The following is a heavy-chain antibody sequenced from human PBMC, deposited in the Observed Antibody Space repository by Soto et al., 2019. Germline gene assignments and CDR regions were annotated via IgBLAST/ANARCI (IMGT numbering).Heavy chain of an antibody. J-gene: IGHJ4*02. CDR2: ISANDVGT. Sequence: GGALRLSCEASGFTLRNYAMTWVRQAPGKGLEWVSLISANDVGTYYAESVKTRFTISTDQSRNTVYLQMDSLRADDTAIYYCAKAKNDYNWDNRPPFDYWGQGTLVTVSS. V-gene: IGHV3-23*01. CDR1: GFTLRNYA. D-gene: IGHD1-20*01. CDR3: AKAKNDYNWDNRPPFDY.